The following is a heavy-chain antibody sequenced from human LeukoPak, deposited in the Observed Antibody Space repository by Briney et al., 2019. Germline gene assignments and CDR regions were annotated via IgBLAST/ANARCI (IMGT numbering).Heavy chain of an antibody. Sequence: GGSLRLSCAASGFSFSRYSINWVRQAPGKGLEWVSSISSGSHHIYYSDPVKGRFTISRDNAKNSLYLQMNNLRADDTALYCCATRETADSYDASDIWGQGTFVAVSS. CDR2: ISSGSHHI. CDR1: GFSFSRYS. J-gene: IGHJ3*02. V-gene: IGHV3-21*01. CDR3: ATRETADSYDASDI. D-gene: IGHD5-24*01.